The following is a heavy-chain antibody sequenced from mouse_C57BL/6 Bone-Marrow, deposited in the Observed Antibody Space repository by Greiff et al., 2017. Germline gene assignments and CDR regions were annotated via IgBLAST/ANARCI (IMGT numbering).Heavy chain of an antibody. Sequence: EVQRVESGGGLVQSGRSLRLSCATSGFTFSDFYMEWVRQAPGKGLEWIAASRNKANDYTTEYSASVKGRFIVSRDTSQSILYLQMNALRAEDTAIYYCARDAYGIDDWGQGTTRTVSS. CDR2: SRNKANDYTT. CDR3: ARDAYGIDD. V-gene: IGHV7-1*01. D-gene: IGHD2-1*01. J-gene: IGHJ2*01. CDR1: GFTFSDFY.